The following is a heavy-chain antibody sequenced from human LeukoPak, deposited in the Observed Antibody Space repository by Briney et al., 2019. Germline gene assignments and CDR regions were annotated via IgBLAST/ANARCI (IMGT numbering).Heavy chain of an antibody. J-gene: IGHJ4*02. CDR1: GFTFSDYS. CDR2: ISISGNTI. V-gene: IGHV3-11*01. CDR3: ARGPYGDYSDFDY. Sequence: GGSLRLSCAVSGFTFSDYSMTWIRQAPGKGLEWVSYISISGNTIYHADSVKGRFTISRDNGKNSLYVQMDSLRAEDTAVYYCARGPYGDYSDFDYWGQGTLVTVSS. D-gene: IGHD4-17*01.